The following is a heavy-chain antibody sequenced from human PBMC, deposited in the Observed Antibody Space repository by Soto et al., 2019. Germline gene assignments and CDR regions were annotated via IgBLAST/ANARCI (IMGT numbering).Heavy chain of an antibody. D-gene: IGHD3-16*01. J-gene: IGHJ6*03. CDR1: GVSISSSGHY. CDR3: ALGMFMDV. V-gene: IGHV4-31*03. Sequence: QVQLQESGPGLVKPSQTLSLTCTVSGVSISSSGHYWNWVRQHPGKGLEWIGYIDSTGNPYYTPSLKRRLGMSISPSKNQFSLKLTSLSAADTVVYFCALGMFMDVLGKGTTVTVSS. CDR2: IDSTGNP.